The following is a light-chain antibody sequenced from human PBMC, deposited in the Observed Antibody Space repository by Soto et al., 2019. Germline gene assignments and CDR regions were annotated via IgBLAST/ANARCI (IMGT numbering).Light chain of an antibody. CDR1: QSVASN. CDR2: GAS. Sequence: EIVMTQSPASLSVSPGDGATLSCRASQSVASNVAWYQQKPGQGPRLLIHGASTRAAGVPARFSGSGSGTDFTLTISSLQSEDFAVYYCQQYHNWPPQYTFGQGTKLQFK. V-gene: IGKV3-15*01. J-gene: IGKJ2*01. CDR3: QQYHNWPPQYT.